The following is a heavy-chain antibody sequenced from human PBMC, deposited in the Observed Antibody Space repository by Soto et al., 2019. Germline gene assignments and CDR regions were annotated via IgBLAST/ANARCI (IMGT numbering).Heavy chain of an antibody. CDR2: IYHSGST. CDR1: GGSISSGGYS. Sequence: QLQLQESGSGLVKPSQTLSLTCAVSGGSISSGGYSCNWIRQPPGKGLEWIGYIYHSGSTYYNPPLKSRVTISVDRSKSQFSLKLSSVTAADTAVYYCARGMTTVTTFDYWGQGTLVTVSS. CDR3: ARGMTTVTTFDY. D-gene: IGHD4-17*01. V-gene: IGHV4-30-2*01. J-gene: IGHJ4*02.